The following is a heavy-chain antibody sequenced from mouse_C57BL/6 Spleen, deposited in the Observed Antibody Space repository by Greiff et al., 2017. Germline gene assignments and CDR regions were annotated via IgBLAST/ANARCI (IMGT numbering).Heavy chain of an antibody. V-gene: IGHV3-4*01. CDR2: INSSGST. CDR3: ARAYSNYEYFDV. J-gene: IGHJ1*03. Sequence: EVKLMESGPALVKPSQTVSLTCTVTGYSITNGNHRWNWIRQVSGSKLEWIGYINSSGSTDSNPSLKSRISITRDTSKNQLFLQLNSVTTEDIATYDCARAYSNYEYFDVWGTGTTVTVSS. CDR1: GYSITNGNHR. D-gene: IGHD2-5*01.